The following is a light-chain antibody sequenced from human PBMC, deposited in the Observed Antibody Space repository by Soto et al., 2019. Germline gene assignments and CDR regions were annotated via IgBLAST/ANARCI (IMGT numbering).Light chain of an antibody. Sequence: QSVLTQPPSMSGAPGQRGTRSCTGSSSNLGAGYDVHWYQRLPGAAPKLLIYDNTHRPSGVPNRFSGSKSGTSASLAITGLQAEDEADYYCQSYDSGLSGHWVFGGGTKLTVL. CDR3: QSYDSGLSGHWV. V-gene: IGLV1-40*01. J-gene: IGLJ3*02. CDR1: SSNLGAGYD. CDR2: DNT.